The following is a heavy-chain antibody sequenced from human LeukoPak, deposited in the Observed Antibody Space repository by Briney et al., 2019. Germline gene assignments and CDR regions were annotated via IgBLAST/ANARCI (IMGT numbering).Heavy chain of an antibody. Sequence: GGSLRLSCAASGFTFSSYSMNWVRQAPGKGLEWVSSISSSSSCIYYADSVKGRFTISRDNAKNSLYLQMNSLRAEDTAVYYCARDPRGYSYALDYWGQGTLVTVSS. CDR1: GFTFSSYS. CDR3: ARDPRGYSYALDY. D-gene: IGHD5-18*01. V-gene: IGHV3-21*01. CDR2: ISSSSSCI. J-gene: IGHJ4*02.